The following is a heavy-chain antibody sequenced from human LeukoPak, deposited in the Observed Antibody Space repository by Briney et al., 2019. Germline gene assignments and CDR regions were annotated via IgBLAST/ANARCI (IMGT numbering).Heavy chain of an antibody. D-gene: IGHD5-18*01. CDR3: ARASGQLWSDYYYYYYMDV. J-gene: IGHJ6*03. CDR2: ISTSGGSA. Sequence: GGSLRLSCAASEFTFSSYGMNWVRQAPGKGLEWVSVISTSGGSAYYADSVKGRFTISRDNSKNRLYLQMNRLRAEDTAVYYCARASGQLWSDYYYYYYMDVWGKGTTVTVSS. V-gene: IGHV3-23*01. CDR1: EFTFSSYG.